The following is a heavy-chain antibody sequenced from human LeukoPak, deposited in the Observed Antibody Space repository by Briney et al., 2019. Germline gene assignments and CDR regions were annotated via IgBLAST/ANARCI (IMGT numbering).Heavy chain of an antibody. CDR1: GFTFSSYW. D-gene: IGHD3-10*01. CDR2: IKQDGSEK. Sequence: GGSLRLSCAASGFTFSSYWMSWVRQAPGKGLECVANIKQDGSEKYYVDSVKGRFTISRDNAKNSLYLQINSLRAEDTAVYYCARERGSGAFDIWGQGTMVTVSS. V-gene: IGHV3-7*01. CDR3: ARERGSGAFDI. J-gene: IGHJ3*02.